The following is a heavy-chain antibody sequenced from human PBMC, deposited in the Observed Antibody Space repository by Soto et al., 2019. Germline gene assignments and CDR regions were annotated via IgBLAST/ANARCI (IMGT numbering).Heavy chain of an antibody. D-gene: IGHD6-6*01. V-gene: IGHV4-59*08. CDR3: ARGALRSSSSLGNWFDH. CDR2: VYYSGST. Sequence: PSETLSLTCTVSGGSISSHYWSWIRQPPGQGLEWIGYVYYSGSTNYNPSLKSRVTISVDTSKSQFSLRLSSVTAADTAVYFCARGALRSSSSLGNWFDHWGEGTLVTVSS. J-gene: IGHJ5*02. CDR1: GGSISSHY.